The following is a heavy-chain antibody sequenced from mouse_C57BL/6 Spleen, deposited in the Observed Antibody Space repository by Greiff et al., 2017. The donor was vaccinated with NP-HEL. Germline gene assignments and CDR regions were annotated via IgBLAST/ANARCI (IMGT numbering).Heavy chain of an antibody. Sequence: EVKLVESGPELVKPGASVKISCKASGYSFTGYYMNWVKQSPEKSLEWIGEINPSTGGTTYNQKFKAKATLTVDKSSSTAYMQLKSLTSEDSAVYYCARGIYYYGSSYDYAMDYWGQGTSVTVSS. D-gene: IGHD1-1*01. CDR3: ARGIYYYGSSYDYAMDY. J-gene: IGHJ4*01. CDR2: INPSTGGT. V-gene: IGHV1-42*01. CDR1: GYSFTGYY.